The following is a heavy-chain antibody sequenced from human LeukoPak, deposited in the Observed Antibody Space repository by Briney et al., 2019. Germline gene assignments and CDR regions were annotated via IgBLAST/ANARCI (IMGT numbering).Heavy chain of an antibody. D-gene: IGHD2-21*02. CDR2: INHSGYT. J-gene: IGHJ4*02. V-gene: IGHV4-34*01. CDR1: GVSFNDYY. Sequence: SETLSLTCAVSGVSFNDYYWSWVRQTPGKGLEWIGEINHSGYTNDSPSLKSRVTLSIDTSRKQFSLNLRSVTVADTGTYYCTRMTAGHDYWGQGTLVTVSS. CDR3: TRMTAGHDY.